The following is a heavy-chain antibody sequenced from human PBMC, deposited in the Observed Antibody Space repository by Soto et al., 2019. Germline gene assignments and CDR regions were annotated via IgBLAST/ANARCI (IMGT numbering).Heavy chain of an antibody. Sequence: SETLSLTCTVSGGSISSYYWSWIRQPPGKGLEWIGYIYYSGSTNYNPSLKSRVTISVDTSKNQFSLKLSSVTAADTAVYYCAGRYGGNFDYWGQGNLVTVS. CDR2: IYYSGST. D-gene: IGHD1-26*01. CDR3: AGRYGGNFDY. CDR1: GGSISSYY. V-gene: IGHV4-59*01. J-gene: IGHJ4*02.